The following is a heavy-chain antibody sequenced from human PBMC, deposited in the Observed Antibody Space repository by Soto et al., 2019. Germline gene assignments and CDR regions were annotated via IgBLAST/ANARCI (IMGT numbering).Heavy chain of an antibody. CDR2: INHSGST. V-gene: IGHV4-34*01. CDR1: GGSFSDYY. Sequence: QVRLQQWGAGLLKPSETLPLTCAVYGGSFSDYYWSWIRQPPGKGLEWIGEINHSGSTNYNPSLKSRVALSVDTSKRQSSLKLNSVTAADTAVYYCAREAPSRYVALWGRGTPVTVSS. CDR3: AREAPSRYVAL. J-gene: IGHJ2*01.